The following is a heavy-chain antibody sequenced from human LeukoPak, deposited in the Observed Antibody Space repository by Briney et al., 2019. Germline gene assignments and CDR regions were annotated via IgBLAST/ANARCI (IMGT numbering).Heavy chain of an antibody. Sequence: GGSLRLSCAASGFTFSSYAMSWVRRAPGKGLEWVSAISGSGGSTYYADSVKGRFTISRDNSKNTLYLQMNGLRAEDTAVYYCAKIGGRGFDPWGQGTLVTVSS. J-gene: IGHJ5*02. CDR3: AKIGGRGFDP. V-gene: IGHV3-23*01. D-gene: IGHD1-14*01. CDR1: GFTFSSYA. CDR2: ISGSGGST.